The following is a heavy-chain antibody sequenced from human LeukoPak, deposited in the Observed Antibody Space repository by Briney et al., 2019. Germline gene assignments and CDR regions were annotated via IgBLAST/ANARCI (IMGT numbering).Heavy chain of an antibody. Sequence: PSETLSLTCTVSGGSISSYYWSWIRQPPGKGLEWIGYIYYSGSTSYNPSLKSRVTISVDKSKNQFSLKLSSVTAADTAVYYCARTAKYYYGSETYYFFDYWGQGTLVTVSS. D-gene: IGHD3-10*01. CDR3: ARTAKYYYGSETYYFFDY. CDR2: IYYSGST. J-gene: IGHJ4*02. CDR1: GGSISSYY. V-gene: IGHV4-59*01.